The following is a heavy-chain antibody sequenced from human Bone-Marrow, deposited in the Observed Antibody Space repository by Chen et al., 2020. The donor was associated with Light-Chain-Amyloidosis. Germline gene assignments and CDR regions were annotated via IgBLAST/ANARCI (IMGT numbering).Heavy chain of an antibody. CDR3: ARDFLGYCSSTSCYPYYYYYYGMDV. D-gene: IGHD2-2*01. V-gene: IGHV3-30*04. Sequence: QVQLVESGGGVVQPGRSLRLSCAASGFTFSSYAMHWVRQAPGKGLEWVAVISYDGSNKYYADSVKGRFTISRDNSKNTLYLQMNSLRAEDTAVYYCARDFLGYCSSTSCYPYYYYYYGMDVWGQGTTVTVSS. J-gene: IGHJ6*02. CDR2: ISYDGSNK. CDR1: GFTFSSYA.